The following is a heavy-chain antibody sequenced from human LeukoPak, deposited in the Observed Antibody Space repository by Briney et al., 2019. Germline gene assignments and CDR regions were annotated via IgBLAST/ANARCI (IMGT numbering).Heavy chain of an antibody. Sequence: GASVKVSCKTSGYIFTGYYIHWVRQAPGQGLEWMGWINPNSGGTNYAQKFQGRVTMTRDTSISTAYMELSRLRSDDTAVYFCARGTVTLNFDYWGQGTLVTVSS. CDR3: ARGTVTLNFDY. D-gene: IGHD4-17*01. V-gene: IGHV1-2*02. CDR2: INPNSGGT. CDR1: GYIFTGYY. J-gene: IGHJ4*02.